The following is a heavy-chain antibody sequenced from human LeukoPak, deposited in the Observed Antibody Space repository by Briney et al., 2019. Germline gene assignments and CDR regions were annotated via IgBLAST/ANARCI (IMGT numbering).Heavy chain of an antibody. D-gene: IGHD3-10*01. Sequence: PSETLSLTCTVSGGSISSYYWSWIRQPAGKGLEWIGRIYTSGSTNYNPSLKSRVTMSVDTSKNQFSLKLSSVTAADTAVYYCARVIGASGLGRIPNWYFDLWGRGTLVTVSS. J-gene: IGHJ2*01. CDR3: ARVIGASGLGRIPNWYFDL. CDR2: IYTSGST. V-gene: IGHV4-4*07. CDR1: GGSISSYY.